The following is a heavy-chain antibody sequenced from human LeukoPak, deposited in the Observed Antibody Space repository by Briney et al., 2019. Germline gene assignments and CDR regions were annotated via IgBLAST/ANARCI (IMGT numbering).Heavy chain of an antibody. D-gene: IGHD2-21*02. Sequence: PSGGSLRLSCEASGFTFSSYGMHWVRQAPGEGLEWVAVIWYDGSEKYYGDSVKGRFTISRDNSKNMLYLQMSSLRAEDTALYYCARSHRLLLPDYWGQGTLVTVSS. CDR1: GFTFSSYG. V-gene: IGHV3-33*01. J-gene: IGHJ4*02. CDR2: IWYDGSEK. CDR3: ARSHRLLLPDY.